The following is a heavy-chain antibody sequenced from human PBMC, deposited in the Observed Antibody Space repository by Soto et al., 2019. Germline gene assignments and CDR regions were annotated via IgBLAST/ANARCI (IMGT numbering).Heavy chain of an antibody. CDR3: ARVSGIYYYGMDV. D-gene: IGHD3-10*01. V-gene: IGHV4-4*02. J-gene: IGHJ6*02. CDR2: IYHGEST. CDR1: GGSISSSDW. Sequence: SETLSLTCAVSGGSISSSDWWSWVRQPPGKGLEWIGQIYHGESTNYNPSLKSRVTISVDKSKNHFSLMLSSVTAADTAVYYRARVSGIYYYGMDVWGQGTTVTVSS.